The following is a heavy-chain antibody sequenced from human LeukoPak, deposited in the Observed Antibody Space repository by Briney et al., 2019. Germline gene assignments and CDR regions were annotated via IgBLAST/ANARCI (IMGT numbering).Heavy chain of an antibody. V-gene: IGHV4-59*01. CDR3: ARELPAGSFDY. J-gene: IGHJ4*02. CDR2: IYYSGST. D-gene: IGHD1-26*01. Sequence: SETLSLTCTVSGGSISSYYWSWIRQPPGKGLEWIGYIYYSGSTNYNPSLKSRVTISVDTSKNQFSLKLSSVTAADTAVYYCARELPAGSFDYWGQGTLVTVSS. CDR1: GGSISSYY.